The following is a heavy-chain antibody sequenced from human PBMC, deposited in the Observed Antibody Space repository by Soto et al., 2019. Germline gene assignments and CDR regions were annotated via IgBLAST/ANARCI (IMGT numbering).Heavy chain of an antibody. D-gene: IGHD2-21*01. V-gene: IGHV3-21*01. CDR3: ARVGAYWDFDY. CDR1: GFTFSTYT. CDR2: ISSSSNYI. J-gene: IGHJ4*02. Sequence: GGSLRLSCAASGFTFSTYTMSWVRQAPGKGLEWVSSISSSSNYIYYADSVKGRFTISRDNAKNSLYLQMNSLRAEDTAVYYCARVGAYWDFDYWGQGTLVTVSS.